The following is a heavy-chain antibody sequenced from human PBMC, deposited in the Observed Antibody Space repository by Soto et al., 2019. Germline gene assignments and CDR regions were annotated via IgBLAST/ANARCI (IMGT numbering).Heavy chain of an antibody. CDR3: ARVGFIRYSSSHYYYGMDV. CDR1: GDSVSSNSAA. CDR2: TYYRSKWYN. D-gene: IGHD6-19*01. V-gene: IGHV6-1*01. Sequence: SQTLSLTCAISGDSVSSNSAAWNWISQSPSRGLEWLGRTYYRSKWYNDYAVSVKSRITINPDTSKNQFSLQLNSVTPEDTAVYYCARVGFIRYSSSHYYYGMDVWGQGTTVTVSS. J-gene: IGHJ6*02.